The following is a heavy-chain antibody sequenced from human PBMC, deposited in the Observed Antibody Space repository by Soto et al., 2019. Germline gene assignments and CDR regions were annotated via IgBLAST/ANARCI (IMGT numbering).Heavy chain of an antibody. CDR3: ASRDPGTSVDY. V-gene: IGHV4-4*02. D-gene: IGHD1-7*01. CDR1: GASFTSNDW. CDR2: IYRTGST. J-gene: IGHJ4*02. Sequence: QVQLQESGPGLVKPSGTLSLTCAVSGASFTSNDWWTWVRQPPGRGLEWIGEIYRTGSTNYNPSLKSRVTISLHKSENQFSLKVTSLTAADTAVYYCASRDPGTSVDYWGQGTLVTVSS.